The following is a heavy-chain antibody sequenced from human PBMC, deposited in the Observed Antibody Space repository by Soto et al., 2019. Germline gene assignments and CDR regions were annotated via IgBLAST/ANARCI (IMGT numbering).Heavy chain of an antibody. J-gene: IGHJ4*02. V-gene: IGHV4-31*03. CDR3: ARDRDGYSHLDH. CDR2: IYYSGTT. Sequence: QVQLQESGPGLVKPSQTLSLTCTVSGGSINSGGHYWSWIRQHPGKGLEWIGYIYYSGTTYYHPSLQSRVTISVDTSKNQFSLKLSSVTAAATAVYYWARDRDGYSHLDHWGQGTLVTVSS. D-gene: IGHD5-18*01. CDR1: GGSINSGGHY.